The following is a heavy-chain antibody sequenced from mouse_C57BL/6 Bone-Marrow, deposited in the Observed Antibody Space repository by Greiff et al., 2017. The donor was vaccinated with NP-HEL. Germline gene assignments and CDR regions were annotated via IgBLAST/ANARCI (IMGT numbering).Heavy chain of an antibody. CDR2: IYPGDGDT. V-gene: IGHV1-82*01. J-gene: IGHJ1*03. CDR1: GYAFSSSW. D-gene: IGHD1-1*01. CDR3: AHYYGSRRGYFDV. Sequence: QVQLQQSGPELVKPGASVKISCKASGYAFSSSWMNWVKQRPGKGLEWIGRIYPGDGDTNYNGKFKGKATLTADKSSSTAYMQLSSLTSEDSAVYFCAHYYGSRRGYFDVWGRGTTVTVSS.